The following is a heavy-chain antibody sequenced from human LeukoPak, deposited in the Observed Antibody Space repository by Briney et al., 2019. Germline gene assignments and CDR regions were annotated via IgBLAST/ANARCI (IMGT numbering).Heavy chain of an antibody. CDR3: ARERLVVVGDAYYYYGMDV. J-gene: IGHJ6*02. V-gene: IGHV3-21*01. D-gene: IGHD2-15*01. CDR2: ISSSSTYI. Sequence: PGGSLRLSCSASGFTFSNYKMNWVRQAPGKGLEWVSSISSSSTYIYHADSVKGRFTVSRDNAKNALFPQMNSLRAEDTAVYDCARERLVVVGDAYYYYGMDVWGQGTTVTVSS. CDR1: GFTFSNYK.